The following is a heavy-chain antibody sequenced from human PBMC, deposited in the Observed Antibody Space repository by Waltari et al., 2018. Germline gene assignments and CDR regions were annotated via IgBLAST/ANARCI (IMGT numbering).Heavy chain of an antibody. CDR1: GFTFGNDG. CDR3: AKPFYNWDDPLDS. V-gene: IGHV3-23*01. D-gene: IGHD1-20*01. Sequence: EVQLLQSGGDWVQPGGSLRLSCVNSGFTFGNDGIRWVRQAPGTGLEWVSAISVSDLTYYADSVRGRFTISRDTSKNTVYLQLNSLRGEDAAVYYCAKPFYNWDDPLDSWGQGTLVTVSS. J-gene: IGHJ4*02. CDR2: ISVSDLT.